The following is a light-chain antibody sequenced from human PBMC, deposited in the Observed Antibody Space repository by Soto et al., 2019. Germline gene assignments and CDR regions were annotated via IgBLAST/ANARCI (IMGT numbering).Light chain of an antibody. CDR1: SSDVGGYSY. CDR3: ASYTTSSTYV. V-gene: IGLV2-14*01. Sequence: QSVLTQPASLSGSPGQSIALSCTGNSSDVGGYSYVSWYQQQPGKAPKLVITDVSNRPSGVSDRFSGSKSGYTASLTISGLQTEDEADYYCASYTTSSTYVFGTGTKVTVL. CDR2: DVS. J-gene: IGLJ1*01.